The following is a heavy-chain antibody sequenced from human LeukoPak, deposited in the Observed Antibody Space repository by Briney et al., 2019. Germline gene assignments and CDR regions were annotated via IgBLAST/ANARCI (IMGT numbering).Heavy chain of an antibody. J-gene: IGHJ6*03. D-gene: IGHD4-23*01. CDR3: ARGPLVTPSDYYYYMDV. CDR1: GGSISSGGYY. CDR2: IYYSGST. V-gene: IGHV4-61*08. Sequence: SETLSLTCTVSGGSISSGGYYWSWIRQHPGKGLEWIGYIYYSGSTNYNPSLKSRVTISVDTSKNQFSLKLSSVTAADTAVYYCARGPLVTPSDYYYYMDVWGKGTTVTVSS.